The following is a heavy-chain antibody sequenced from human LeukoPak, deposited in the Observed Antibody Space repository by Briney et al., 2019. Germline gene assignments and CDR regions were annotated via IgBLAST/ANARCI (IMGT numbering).Heavy chain of an antibody. CDR3: ARELWSGYFDY. CDR1: GGSISSYY. V-gene: IGHV4-4*07. CDR2: IYTSGST. J-gene: IGHJ4*02. Sequence: SETLSLTCTVSGGSISSYYWSWIRQPAGKGLEGIGLIYTSGSTNYNPSLKSRVPMSVDTSKNQFSLKLSSVTAADTAVYYCARELWSGYFDYWGQGTLVTVSS. D-gene: IGHD3-3*01.